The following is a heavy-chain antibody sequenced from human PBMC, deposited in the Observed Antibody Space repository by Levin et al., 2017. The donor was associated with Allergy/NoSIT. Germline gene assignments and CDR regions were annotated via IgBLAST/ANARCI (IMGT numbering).Heavy chain of an antibody. D-gene: IGHD1-26*01. CDR2: MRDSGNTT. J-gene: IGHJ3*02. V-gene: IGHV3-23*01. CDR3: AKGLSCGSPYRAIDM. CDR1: GFTFSSYT. Sequence: GESLKISCAASGFTFSSYTMTWVRQAPGKGLEWVSTMRDSGNTTYYADSVKGRFTISRDSSKDTLFLQMNSLRAEDTAVYYCAKGLSCGSPYRAIDMWGQGTLVTVSS.